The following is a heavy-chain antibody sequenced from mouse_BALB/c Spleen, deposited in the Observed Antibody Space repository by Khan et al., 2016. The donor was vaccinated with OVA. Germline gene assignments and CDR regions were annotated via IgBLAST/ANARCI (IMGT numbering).Heavy chain of an antibody. CDR2: IFPGSDTP. CDR3: ARGGYSAFAY. V-gene: IGHV1-77*01. D-gene: IGHD2-14*01. Sequence: QVQLQQSGPELVKPGASLKVSCKASGYTFTDYIIGWVKQSTRQGLEWIGDIFPGSDTPYYNEKFKDKATLTVDKSANTAYMQLSSLTSEDSVVYFGARGGYSAFAYWGLGTLVTVSA. CDR1: GYTFTDYI. J-gene: IGHJ3*01.